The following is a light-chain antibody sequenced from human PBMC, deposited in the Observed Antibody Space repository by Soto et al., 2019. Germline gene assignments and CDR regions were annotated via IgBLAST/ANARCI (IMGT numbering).Light chain of an antibody. CDR2: KAS. CDR3: QQYKSSPLT. CDR1: QSISSW. J-gene: IGKJ4*01. V-gene: IGKV1-5*03. Sequence: DIQMTQSPSTLSASVGDRVTITCRASQSISSWLAWYQQKAGKAPKLLIYKASNLESGVPSRFSGSGSGTEFTLTITSLQPDDFATYYCQQYKSSPLTFGGGTKVEIK.